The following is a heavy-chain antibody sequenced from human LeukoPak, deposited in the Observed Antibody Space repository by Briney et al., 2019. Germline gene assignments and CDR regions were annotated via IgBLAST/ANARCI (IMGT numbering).Heavy chain of an antibody. V-gene: IGHV3-23*01. J-gene: IGHJ6*02. Sequence: PGGSLRLSCGASGFTFSKYAMSWVRQAPGKGLEWVSGVSGSGGVTYYADSVKGRFTISRDNSKNTLHLQMNSLRAEDTAVYYCARAYTYYYDSIAYYYGMDVWGQGTTVAVSS. CDR3: ARAYTYYYDSIAYYYGMDV. CDR2: VSGSGGVT. CDR1: GFTFSKYA. D-gene: IGHD3-22*01.